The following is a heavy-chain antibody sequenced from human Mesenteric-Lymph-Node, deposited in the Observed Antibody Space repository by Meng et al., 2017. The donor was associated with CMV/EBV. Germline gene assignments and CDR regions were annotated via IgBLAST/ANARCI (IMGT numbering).Heavy chain of an antibody. CDR2: IGHSGTST. CDR3: ARGGDYAFDI. Sequence: GGSLRLSCAASGFTFSNYGMTWVRQAPRRGLEWVSIIGHSGTSTYYADSVRGRFTISRDNSKNTLYLQMNSLRAEDTAVYYCARGGDYAFDIWGQGTMVTVSS. J-gene: IGHJ3*02. D-gene: IGHD2-21*01. CDR1: GFTFSNYG. V-gene: IGHV3-23*01.